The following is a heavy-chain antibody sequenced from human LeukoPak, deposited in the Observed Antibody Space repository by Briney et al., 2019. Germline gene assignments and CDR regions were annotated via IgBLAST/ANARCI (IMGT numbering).Heavy chain of an antibody. J-gene: IGHJ4*02. D-gene: IGHD2-15*01. CDR3: AKDIEASI. CDR1: GFTFRDSA. Sequence: GGSLRLSCAASGFTFRDSAMDWVRQAPGKGLEWVSLISHSGANTFYADSVKGRFTVSRDNSKNMMYPQMNSLRAEDTAVYYCAKDIEASIWGQGTLVTVSS. V-gene: IGHV3-23*01. CDR2: ISHSGANT.